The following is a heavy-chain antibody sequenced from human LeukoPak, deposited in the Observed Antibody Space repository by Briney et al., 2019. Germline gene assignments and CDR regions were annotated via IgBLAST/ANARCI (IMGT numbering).Heavy chain of an antibody. D-gene: IGHD6-13*01. CDR1: GFTFSSYW. V-gene: IGHV3-7*01. CDR2: IKQDGSEK. J-gene: IGHJ3*02. Sequence: GALRLSCAASGFTFSSYWMSWVRQAPGKGLEWVANIKQDGSEKYYVDSVKGRFTISRDNAKNSLYLQMNSLRAEDTAVYYCARVITGYSSSWPRAFDIWGQGTMVTVSS. CDR3: ARVITGYSSSWPRAFDI.